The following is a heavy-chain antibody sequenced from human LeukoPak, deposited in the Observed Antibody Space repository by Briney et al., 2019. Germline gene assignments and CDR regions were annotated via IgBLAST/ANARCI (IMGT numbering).Heavy chain of an antibody. CDR2: IYYSGST. V-gene: IGHV4-59*01. CDR1: GGSISSYY. Sequence: SETLSLTCTVSGGSISSYYWSWIRQPPGKGLEWIGYIYYSGSTNYNPSLKGRVTISVDTSKNQFSLKLSSVTAADTAVYYCARVGLVPGDAFDIWGQGTMVTVSS. CDR3: ARVGLVPGDAFDI. J-gene: IGHJ3*02. D-gene: IGHD6-19*01.